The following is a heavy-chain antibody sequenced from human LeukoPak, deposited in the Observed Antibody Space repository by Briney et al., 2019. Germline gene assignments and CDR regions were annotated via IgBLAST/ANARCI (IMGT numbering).Heavy chain of an antibody. Sequence: ASVKVSCKASDYTFTSYGISWVRQAPGQGLEWMGWISPYNGNTNYAQKLQGRVTMTTDTSTSTAYMELRSLRSDDTAVYYCARDRLVLWFGESSSSDYWGQGTLVTVSS. D-gene: IGHD3-10*01. CDR3: ARDRLVLWFGESSSSDY. CDR2: ISPYNGNT. V-gene: IGHV1-18*04. J-gene: IGHJ4*02. CDR1: DYTFTSYG.